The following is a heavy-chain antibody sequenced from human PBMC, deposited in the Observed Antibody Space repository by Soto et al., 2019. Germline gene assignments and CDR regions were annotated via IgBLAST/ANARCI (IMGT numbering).Heavy chain of an antibody. Sequence: SETLSLTCAVYGGSFSGYYWSWIRQPPGKGLEWIGEINHSGSTNYNPSLKSRVTISVDTSKNQFSLKLSSVTAADTAVYYCARVGMANKERVWFGEAELDYWGQGTLVTVSS. J-gene: IGHJ4*02. CDR1: GGSFSGYY. V-gene: IGHV4-34*01. CDR3: ARVGMANKERVWFGEAELDY. D-gene: IGHD3-10*01. CDR2: INHSGST.